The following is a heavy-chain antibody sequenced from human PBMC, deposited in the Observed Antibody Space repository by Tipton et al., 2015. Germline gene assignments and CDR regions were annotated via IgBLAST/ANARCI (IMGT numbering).Heavy chain of an antibody. J-gene: IGHJ5*02. CDR1: GFSFTSYD. CDR3: ARWWWGTDRSPRYNWLDP. D-gene: IGHD2-21*01. CDR2: MNPKSGNT. V-gene: IGHV1-8*01. Sequence: QVQLVQPGAEVKKPGTSVKVSCKASGFSFTSYDINWVRQTTGQGLEWMGWMNPKSGNTGYAQKFQGRVTMTWDSSITTAYMELNSLTSDDTAVYYCARWWWGTDRSPRYNWLDPWGQGTLVTVSS.